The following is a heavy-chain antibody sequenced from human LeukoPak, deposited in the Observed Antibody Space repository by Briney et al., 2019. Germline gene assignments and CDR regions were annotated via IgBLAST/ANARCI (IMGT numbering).Heavy chain of an antibody. CDR2: ISSSSSTI. D-gene: IGHD2-2*01. J-gene: IGHJ5*02. CDR1: GFTFSSYS. CDR3: ARSRYCSSTSCFSNWFDP. Sequence: GGSLRLSCAASGFTFSSYSMNWVRQAPGKGLEWVSYISSSSSTIYYADSVKGRFTISRDNAKNSLYLQMNSLRAEDAAVYYCARSRYCSSTSCFSNWFDPWGQGTLVTVSS. V-gene: IGHV3-48*04.